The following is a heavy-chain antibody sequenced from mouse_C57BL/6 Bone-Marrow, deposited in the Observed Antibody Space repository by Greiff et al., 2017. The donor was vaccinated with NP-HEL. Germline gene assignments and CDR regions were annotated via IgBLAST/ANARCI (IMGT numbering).Heavy chain of an antibody. J-gene: IGHJ2*01. CDR1: GYTFTSYW. D-gene: IGHD2-1*01. CDR3: AIEIRENYGNFFDY. Sequence: QVQLKQPGAELVKPGASVKVSCKASGYTFTSYWMHWVKQRPGQGLEWIGRIHPSDSDTNYNQKFKGKAALTVDKSSSTAYMQLSSLTSEDSAVYYCAIEIRENYGNFFDYWGQGTTLTVSS. CDR2: IHPSDSDT. V-gene: IGHV1-74*01.